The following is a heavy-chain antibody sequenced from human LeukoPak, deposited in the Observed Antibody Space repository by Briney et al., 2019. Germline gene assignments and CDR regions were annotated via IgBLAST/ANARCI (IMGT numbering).Heavy chain of an antibody. D-gene: IGHD4-17*01. CDR3: ARYGDYGQRYYYYGMDV. CDR1: GFTFSSYA. CDR2: IIPIFGTA. V-gene: IGHV1-69*01. Sequence: SVKLSCKASGFTFSSYAISWVRQAPGQGLEWMGGIIPIFGTAYYAQKFQGRFTITADESTSTAYMQLSSLRSEDTAVYYCARYGDYGQRYYYYGMDVWGQGTTVTASS. J-gene: IGHJ6*02.